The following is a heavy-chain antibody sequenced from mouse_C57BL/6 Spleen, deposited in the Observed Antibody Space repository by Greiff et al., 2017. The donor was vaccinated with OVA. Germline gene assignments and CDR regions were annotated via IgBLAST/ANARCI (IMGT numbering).Heavy chain of an antibody. Sequence: EVQLQESGPGLVKPSQSLSLTCSVTGYSITSGYYWNWIRQFPGNKLEWMGYISYDGSNNYNPSLKNRISITRDTSKNQFFLKLNSVTTEDTATYYCARGDYYGSSYVGFAYWGQGTLVTVSA. J-gene: IGHJ3*01. D-gene: IGHD1-1*01. V-gene: IGHV3-6*01. CDR2: ISYDGSN. CDR1: GYSITSGYY. CDR3: ARGDYYGSSYVGFAY.